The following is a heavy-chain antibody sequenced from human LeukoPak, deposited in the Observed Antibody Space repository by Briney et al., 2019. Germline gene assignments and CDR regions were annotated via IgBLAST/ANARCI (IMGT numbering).Heavy chain of an antibody. J-gene: IGHJ4*02. Sequence: PGGSLRLSCAASGFAFSSYAMHWARQAPGKGLEWVAVISYDGSNKYYADSVKGRFTISRDNSKNTLYLQMNSLRAEDTAVYYCARDNRRYCSSTSCYRALDYWGQGTLVTVSS. D-gene: IGHD2-2*02. CDR3: ARDNRRYCSSTSCYRALDY. CDR1: GFAFSSYA. CDR2: ISYDGSNK. V-gene: IGHV3-30-3*01.